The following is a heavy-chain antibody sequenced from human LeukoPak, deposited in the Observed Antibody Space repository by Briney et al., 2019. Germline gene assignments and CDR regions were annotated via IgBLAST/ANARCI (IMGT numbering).Heavy chain of an antibody. CDR2: ISGSGGST. CDR1: GFTFSSYA. CDR3: AKAATTVTTSYWYFDL. D-gene: IGHD4-17*01. V-gene: IGHV3-23*01. J-gene: IGHJ2*01. Sequence: GGSLRLSCAASGFTFSSYAMSWVRQAPRKGLEWVSAISGSGGSTYYADSVKGRFTISRDNSKNTLYLQMNSLRAEDTAVYYCAKAATTVTTSYWYFDLWGRGTLVTVSS.